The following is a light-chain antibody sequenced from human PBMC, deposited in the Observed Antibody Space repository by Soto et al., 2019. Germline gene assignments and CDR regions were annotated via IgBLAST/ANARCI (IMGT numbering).Light chain of an antibody. CDR2: GVS. CDR1: ASDIGNYNY. J-gene: IGLJ3*02. Sequence: QSALTQPASVSGSPGQSITISCTGTASDIGNYNYVSWYQVHPGKAPKLLIYGVSNRPSGVSNRFSGSKSGNAASLTISGLQAEDEADYYCGSHAGNSNLVFGGGTKLTVL. CDR3: GSHAGNSNLV. V-gene: IGLV2-14*01.